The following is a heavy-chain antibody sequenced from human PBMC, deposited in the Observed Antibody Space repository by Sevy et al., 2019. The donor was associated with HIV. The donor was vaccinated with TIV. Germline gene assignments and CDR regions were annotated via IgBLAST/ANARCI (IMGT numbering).Heavy chain of an antibody. V-gene: IGHV3-30*04. Sequence: GGSLRLSCVASGFTFPIYSVVWVRRAPGKGLEWLTLISYDGNNRYYADSVKGRFTISRHNSNNILYLQMTSLRVEDTALYFCARVAVEYCTNDCYHRFDHWGLGTLVTVSS. CDR2: ISYDGNNR. CDR3: ARVAVEYCTNDCYHRFDH. J-gene: IGHJ4*02. CDR1: GFTFPIYS. D-gene: IGHD2-8*01.